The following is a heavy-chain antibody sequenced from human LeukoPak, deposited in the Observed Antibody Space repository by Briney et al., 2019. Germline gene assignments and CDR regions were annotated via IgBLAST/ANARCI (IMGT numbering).Heavy chain of an antibody. CDR2: IYPGDSDT. CDR3: ARRYYDFWSGDHYYGMDV. V-gene: IGHV5-51*01. J-gene: IGHJ6*02. D-gene: IGHD3-3*01. Sequence: GESLKISCKGSGYSFTSYWIGWVRQMPGKGLEWMGIIYPGDSDTRYSPSFQGQVTISADKSISTAYLQWSSLKASDTAMYYCARRYYDFWSGDHYYGMDVWGQGTTATVSS. CDR1: GYSFTSYW.